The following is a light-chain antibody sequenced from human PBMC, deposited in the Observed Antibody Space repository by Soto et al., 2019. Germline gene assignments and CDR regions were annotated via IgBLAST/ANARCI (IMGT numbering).Light chain of an antibody. V-gene: IGKV1-33*01. CDR1: QDISKY. J-gene: IGKJ2*01. CDR3: QQYDNLPYT. CDR2: DAS. Sequence: DIQVTQSPSSLSASVGDRVTITCQASQDISKYLSWHQQKPGKAPKLLIHDASKLEIGVPSRFSGSGSGTHFAFTISSLEPEDIAIYYCQQYDNLPYTFGQGTKLDIK.